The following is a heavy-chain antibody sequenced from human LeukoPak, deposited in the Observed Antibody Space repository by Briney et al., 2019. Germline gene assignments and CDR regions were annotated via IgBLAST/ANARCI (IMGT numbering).Heavy chain of an antibody. Sequence: GGSLRLSCAASGFIFSSYAMSWVRQAPGKGLEWVSGISGSGGSTYYADSVKGRFAISRDNSKNTLYLQMNSLRAEDTAVYYCAKDQYSSGWYYFDYWGQGTLVTVSS. CDR1: GFIFSSYA. CDR3: AKDQYSSGWYYFDY. CDR2: ISGSGGST. D-gene: IGHD6-19*01. J-gene: IGHJ4*02. V-gene: IGHV3-23*01.